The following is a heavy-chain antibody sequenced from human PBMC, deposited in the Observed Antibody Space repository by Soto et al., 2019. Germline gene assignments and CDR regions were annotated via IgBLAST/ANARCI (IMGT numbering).Heavy chain of an antibody. CDR1: GYICSNYG. J-gene: IGHJ5*02. D-gene: IGHD5-12*01. CDR3: ARCRGSSGYFWFDP. V-gene: IGHV1-18*01. Sequence: ASGKVSCKTSGYICSNYGITWVRQAPGQGLEWVGWISGHNDNSKYAQKVQGRVTLTTDTSTSTAYMELRNLMSDDTAVYYCARCRGSSGYFWFDPWGQGTLVTVSS. CDR2: ISGHNDNS.